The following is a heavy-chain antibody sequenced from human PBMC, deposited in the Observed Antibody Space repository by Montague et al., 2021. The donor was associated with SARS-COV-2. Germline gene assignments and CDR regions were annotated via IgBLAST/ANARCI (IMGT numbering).Heavy chain of an antibody. V-gene: IGHV5-51*01. Sequence: QSGAEVKKPGESLKISCKGSGYSFTDYWIGWVRQMPGKGLEWMGIIYPGDSDTRYSPSFQGQVIISGDKSISTAYLQWSGLKASDTAMYYCARLQWGYYGSESYRYIGMDLWGQGTTVTVSS. D-gene: IGHD3-10*01. CDR3: ARLQWGYYGSESYRYIGMDL. J-gene: IGHJ6*02. CDR1: GYSFTDYW. CDR2: IYPGDSDT.